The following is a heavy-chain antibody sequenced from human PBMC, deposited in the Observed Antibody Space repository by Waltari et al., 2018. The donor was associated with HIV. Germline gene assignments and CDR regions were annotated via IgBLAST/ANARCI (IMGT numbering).Heavy chain of an antibody. CDR1: GYTFSDSY. CDR2: IYPKSGDT. D-gene: IGHD2-15*01. J-gene: IGHJ4*02. Sequence: QVQLVQSGAEVKKAGASVKVSCRASGYTFSDSYLHWVRQAPGQGLEWMGWIYPKSGDTNYAQQFQDRLTLTRDTSIATAYMELTSLDSDDTAMYFCARDQTTWYDSSGAADSWGQGTLVSVSS. V-gene: IGHV1-2*02. CDR3: ARDQTTWYDSSGAADS.